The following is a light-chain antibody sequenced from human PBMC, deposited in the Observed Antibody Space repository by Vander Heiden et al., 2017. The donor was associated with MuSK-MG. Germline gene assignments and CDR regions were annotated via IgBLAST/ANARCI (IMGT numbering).Light chain of an antibody. J-gene: IGKJ2*04. CDR1: QSISGW. Sequence: DIQVTQSPSTLSASVGDRVTITCRASQSISGWLAWYKQKPGRAPKLLIYATSHLESGVPSRFSGSGYGTEFTLTITSRQPDDFAPYYCQQHRDYGMCIFGQGTKLEIK. CDR2: ATS. CDR3: QQHRDYGMCI. V-gene: IGKV1-5*03.